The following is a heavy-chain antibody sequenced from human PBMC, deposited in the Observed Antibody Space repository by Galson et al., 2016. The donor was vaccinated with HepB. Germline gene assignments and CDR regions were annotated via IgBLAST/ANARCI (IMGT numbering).Heavy chain of an antibody. CDR3: ARHRGSGQLRSYFDS. V-gene: IGHV4-39*01. CDR1: GDSVTDNRYY. D-gene: IGHD3-3*01. CDR2: LFHGGTT. J-gene: IGHJ4*02. Sequence: SETLSLTCTVSGDSVTDNRYYWAWIRQAPGNQLEWIASLFHGGTTFHNPSLEGRVAVSLDASKNQFSLRLTSLTASDTAFYYCARHRGSGQLRSYFDSWGQGSLVTVSS.